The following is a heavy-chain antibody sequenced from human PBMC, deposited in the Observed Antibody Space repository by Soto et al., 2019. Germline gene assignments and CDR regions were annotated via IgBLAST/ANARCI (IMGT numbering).Heavy chain of an antibody. D-gene: IGHD6-13*01. CDR1: GGTFSSYF. V-gene: IGHV1-69*01. J-gene: IGHJ6*02. CDR3: ARETPSAAAAYYYYGLDV. Sequence: QVQLVQSGAEVQKAGSSVKVSCKVSGGTFSSYFINWVRQAPGQGLEWVGGIIPVFGTASYAEKFQGRVTITADESTSTAYLELSSLRPDDTAVYYCARETPSAAAAYYYYGLDVWGQGTTVTVSS. CDR2: IIPVFGTA.